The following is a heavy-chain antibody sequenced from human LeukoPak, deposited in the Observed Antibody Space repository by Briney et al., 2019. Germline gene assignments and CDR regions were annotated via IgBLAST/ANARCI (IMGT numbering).Heavy chain of an antibody. V-gene: IGHV4-34*01. CDR3: ARGRSHNWFGP. CDR1: GGSLCGFY. J-gene: IGHJ5*02. Sequence: SSETLSLTCAVNGGSLCGFYCTCIRDPPGEGVECRGEVNHRGGTQYNPSLKSRATLSVDSSKNHFSLKLTSVTAADTAVYYCARGRSHNWFGPWGQGTLVIVSS. CDR2: VNHRGGT.